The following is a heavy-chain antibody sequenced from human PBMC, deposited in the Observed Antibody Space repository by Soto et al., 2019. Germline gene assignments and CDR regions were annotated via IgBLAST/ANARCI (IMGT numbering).Heavy chain of an antibody. V-gene: IGHV3-23*01. J-gene: IGHJ5*02. CDR2: ISGSGGRT. D-gene: IGHD1-26*01. CDR1: GFSFSSYA. Sequence: EVQLLESGGGLVQPGGSLRLSCAASGFSFSSYAMSWVRQAPGKGLEWVSVISGSGGRTYYADSVKGRFTISRDNSKNTLYLQMNSLRAEDTAVYYWGKDALAGATGDRFDPWGQGTLVTV. CDR3: GKDALAGATGDRFDP.